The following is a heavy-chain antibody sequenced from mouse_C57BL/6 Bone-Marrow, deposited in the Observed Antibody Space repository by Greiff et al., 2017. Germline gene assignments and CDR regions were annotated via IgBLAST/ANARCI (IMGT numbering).Heavy chain of an antibody. CDR2: IYPGSGST. Sequence: QVQLKQPGAELVKPGASVKMSCKASGYTFTSYWITWVKQRPGQGLEWIGDIYPGSGSTNYNEKFKSKATLTVDTSSSTAYMQLSSLTSEDSAVYYCARSPITTVVATYDYWGQGTTLTVSS. V-gene: IGHV1-55*01. D-gene: IGHD1-1*01. CDR3: ARSPITTVVATYDY. J-gene: IGHJ2*01. CDR1: GYTFTSYW.